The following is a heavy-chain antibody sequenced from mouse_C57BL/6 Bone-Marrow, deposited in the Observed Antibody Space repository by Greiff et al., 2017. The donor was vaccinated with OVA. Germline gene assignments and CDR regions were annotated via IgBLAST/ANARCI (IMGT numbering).Heavy chain of an antibody. J-gene: IGHJ2*01. Sequence: EVQLVESGEGLVKPGGSLKLSCAASGFTFSSYAMSWVRQTPEKRLEWVAYISSGGDYIYCADTVKGRFTISRDNARNTLYLQMSSLKSEDTAMYYCTREITTVPYYFDYWGQGTTLTVSS. CDR2: ISSGGDYI. D-gene: IGHD1-1*01. CDR3: TREITTVPYYFDY. CDR1: GFTFSSYA. V-gene: IGHV5-9-1*02.